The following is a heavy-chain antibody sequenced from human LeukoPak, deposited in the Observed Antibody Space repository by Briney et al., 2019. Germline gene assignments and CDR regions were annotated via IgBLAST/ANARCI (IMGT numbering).Heavy chain of an antibody. CDR2: INSGGTTT. CDR3: GRETYTYDTSGPDH. D-gene: IGHD3-22*01. Sequence: GGSLRLSCVASGFTFSSYWMHWVRQVPGKGLVWVSRINSGGTTTNYADSVKGRFTISRDNAKNTLYLQMNSLRAEDTAVYYCGRETYTYDTSGPDHWGRGTLVTLSS. V-gene: IGHV3-74*01. J-gene: IGHJ4*02. CDR1: GFTFSSYW.